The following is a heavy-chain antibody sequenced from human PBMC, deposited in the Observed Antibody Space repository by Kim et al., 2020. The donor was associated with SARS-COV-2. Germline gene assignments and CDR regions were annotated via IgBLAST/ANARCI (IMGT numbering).Heavy chain of an antibody. J-gene: IGHJ6*01. CDR3: ARGSVVVVAATYYYTMDV. V-gene: IGHV1-8*01. CDR2: MNPNNGNI. Sequence: ASVKVSCKASGYTFTSYDINWVRQATGQGLEWMGWMNPNNGNIGYAQKFQGRVTMTRNTSISTAYMELSSLRSEDTAIYYCARGSVVVVAATYYYTMDVW. CDR1: GYTFTSYD. D-gene: IGHD2-15*01.